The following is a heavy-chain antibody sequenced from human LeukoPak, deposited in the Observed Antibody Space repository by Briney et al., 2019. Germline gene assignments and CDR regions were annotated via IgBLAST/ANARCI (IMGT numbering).Heavy chain of an antibody. Sequence: GGSLRLSCAASEFSVGSNYMTWVRQAPGKGLEWVSLIYSGGSAYYADSVKGRFTISRDNSKNTLYLQMNSLRAEDTAVYYCAKGPYSGFSWGQGTLVTVSS. CDR2: IYSGGSA. CDR1: EFSVGSNY. V-gene: IGHV3-66*01. D-gene: IGHD1-26*01. J-gene: IGHJ5*02. CDR3: AKGPYSGFS.